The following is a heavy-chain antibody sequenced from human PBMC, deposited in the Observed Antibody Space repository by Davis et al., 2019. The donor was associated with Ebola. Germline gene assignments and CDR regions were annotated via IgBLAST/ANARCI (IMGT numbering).Heavy chain of an antibody. V-gene: IGHV3-66*01. D-gene: IGHD2-21*01. J-gene: IGHJ4*02. CDR3: ASAYCSGDDCAPLTY. CDR1: GFTVSNNY. CDR2: INSGGSI. Sequence: GESLKISCAASGFTVSNNYMSWVRQAPGKGLDWVSVINSGGSIYYGNSVKGRVTISRDDSKNTLYLQMNSLRDDDTAVYYCASAYCSGDDCAPLTYWGQGTRVTVSS.